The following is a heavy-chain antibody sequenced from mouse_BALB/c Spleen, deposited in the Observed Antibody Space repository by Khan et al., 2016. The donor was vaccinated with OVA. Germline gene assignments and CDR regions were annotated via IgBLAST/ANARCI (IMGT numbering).Heavy chain of an antibody. V-gene: IGHV5-9*04. CDR1: GFTFSTFA. CDR3: ARSPYGNFAY. D-gene: IGHD2-1*01. CDR2: IGGEGDKT. J-gene: IGHJ3*01. Sequence: EVELVESGGGLVKPGGSLKLSCAVSGFTFSTFAMLWVRQTPEKGRGGVATIGGEGDKTSYPAIVPGRFTIPRDTASNPLYLQVSSLRSVDTAMYYCARSPYGNFAYWGQGTLVTVSA.